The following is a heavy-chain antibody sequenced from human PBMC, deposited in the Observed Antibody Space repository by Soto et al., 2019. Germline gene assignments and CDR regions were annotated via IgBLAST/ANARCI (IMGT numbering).Heavy chain of an antibody. D-gene: IGHD3-3*01. J-gene: IGHJ4*02. CDR3: ARSRFSEAYYFDY. CDR1: GFTFSSYG. V-gene: IGHV3-33*01. CDR2: IWYDGSNK. Sequence: GGSLRLSCAASGFTFSSYGMHWVRQAPGKGLEWVAVIWYDGSNKYYADSVKGRFTISRDNSKNTLYLQMNSLRAEDTAVYYCARSRFSEAYYFDYWGQGTLVTVSS.